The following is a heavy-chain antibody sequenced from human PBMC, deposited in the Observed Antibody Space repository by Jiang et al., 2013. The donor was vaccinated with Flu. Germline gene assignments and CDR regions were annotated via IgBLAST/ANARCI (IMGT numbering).Heavy chain of an antibody. J-gene: IGHJ4*02. CDR2: INTNTGNP. Sequence: QSGSELKKPGASVKVSCKASGXTFTNYAMNWMRQAPGQGLEWMGWINTNTGNPKYAQAFTGRFVFSLDTSVSTAXLEISSLKADDTAVYYCARAGRAGSSGWYDYFEYWGQGTLVTVSS. CDR1: GXTFTNYA. D-gene: IGHD6-19*01. V-gene: IGHV7-4-1*02. CDR3: ARAGRAGSSGWYDYFEY.